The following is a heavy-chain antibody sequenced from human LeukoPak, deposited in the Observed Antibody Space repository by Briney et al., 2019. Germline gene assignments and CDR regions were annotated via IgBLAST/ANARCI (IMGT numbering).Heavy chain of an antibody. Sequence: GGSLRLSCTTSGITFSNSWMSWVRQAPGKGLEWVAIISKDGSNKYYADSVKGRLTISRDNSKNTLYLQMNSLRAEDTAVYYCAKDSSSWYFDYWGQGTLVTVSS. CDR3: AKDSSSWYFDY. V-gene: IGHV3-30*18. CDR2: ISKDGSNK. J-gene: IGHJ4*02. CDR1: GITFSNSW. D-gene: IGHD6-13*01.